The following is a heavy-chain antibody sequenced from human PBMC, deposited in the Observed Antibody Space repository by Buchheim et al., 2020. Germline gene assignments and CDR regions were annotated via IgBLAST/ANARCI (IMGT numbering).Heavy chain of an antibody. CDR3: ARSAGAYDSSGYYYVAPLDAFDT. V-gene: IGHV3-33*01. D-gene: IGHD3-22*01. CDR1: GFTFSSYG. Sequence: QVQLVESGGGVVQPGRSLRLSCAASGFTFSSYGMHWVRQAPGKGLEWVAVIWYDGSNKYYADSVKGRFTISRDNSKKTLYLQMNSLRAEDTAVYYCARSAGAYDSSGYYYVAPLDAFDTWGQGT. CDR2: IWYDGSNK. J-gene: IGHJ3*02.